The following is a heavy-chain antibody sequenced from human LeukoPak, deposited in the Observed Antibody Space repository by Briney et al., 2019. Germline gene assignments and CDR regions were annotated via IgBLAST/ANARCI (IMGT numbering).Heavy chain of an antibody. CDR1: GFTVSSNY. Sequence: GGSLRLSCAASGFTVSSNYMSWVRQAPGKGLEWVSVIYSGGSTYYADSVKGRFTISRDNSRNTLYLQMNSLRADDTAVYYCARGSVAGTIQKIDYWGQGTLVTVSS. V-gene: IGHV3-53*01. D-gene: IGHD6-19*01. CDR2: IYSGGST. J-gene: IGHJ4*02. CDR3: ARGSVAGTIQKIDY.